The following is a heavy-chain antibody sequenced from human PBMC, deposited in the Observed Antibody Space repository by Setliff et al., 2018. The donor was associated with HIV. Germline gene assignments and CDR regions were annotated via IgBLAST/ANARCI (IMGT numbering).Heavy chain of an antibody. CDR1: GGSFSSYA. CDR3: ARGPKDCTSTSCRYYYYYYYMDV. D-gene: IGHD2-2*01. Sequence: GASVKVSCKASGGSFSSYAFSWVRQAPGQGLEWMGGIIPILGLANYAQKFQGRVTIIADKSTSTVYMEVSRLRSEDTAMYYCARGPKDCTSTSCRYYYYYYYMDVWGKGTPVTVSS. CDR2: IIPILGLA. V-gene: IGHV1-69*10. J-gene: IGHJ6*03.